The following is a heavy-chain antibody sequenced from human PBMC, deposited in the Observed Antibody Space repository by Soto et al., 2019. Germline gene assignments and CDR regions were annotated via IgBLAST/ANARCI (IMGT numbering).Heavy chain of an antibody. J-gene: IGHJ4*02. D-gene: IGHD3-22*01. CDR2: ISSRGSTI. CDR1: GFTFSDYD. Sequence: GGSLRLSCATSGFTSGFTFSDYDMSWIRQAPGKGLEWVSYISSRGSTIYYADSVKGRFTISRDNAKNSLYLQMESLRAEDTALYYCARLYYYDTSGYDCWGQGTLVTVS. CDR3: ARLYYYDTSGYDC. V-gene: IGHV3-11*01.